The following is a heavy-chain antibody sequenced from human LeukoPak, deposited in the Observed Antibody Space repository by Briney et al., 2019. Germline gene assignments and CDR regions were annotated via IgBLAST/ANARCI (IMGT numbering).Heavy chain of an antibody. CDR1: GGSISSSSYY. Sequence: SETLSLTCTVSGGSISSSSYYWSWIRQPPGKGLEWIGYIYNTGNTNNNPSLKSRVTISVDTSKNHFSLKLSSVTAADTAVYYCARETPYGSGSYPFDYWGQGILVTVSS. V-gene: IGHV4-61*03. J-gene: IGHJ4*02. CDR3: ARETPYGSGSYPFDY. D-gene: IGHD3-10*01. CDR2: IYNTGNT.